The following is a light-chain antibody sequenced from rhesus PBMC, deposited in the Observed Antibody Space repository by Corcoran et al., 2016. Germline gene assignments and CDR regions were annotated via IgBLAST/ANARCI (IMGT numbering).Light chain of an antibody. CDR3: LQYSSSPYS. CDR2: KAS. J-gene: IGKJ2*01. Sequence: DIQMTQSPSSLSASVGDTVTITCRASQSISSWVDWYQQKPGKAPKLLIYKASSLQSGVPSRFSGSGAGTDFTLTISSLQPEDFATYSCLQYSSSPYSFGQGTKVEIK. CDR1: QSISSW. V-gene: IGKV1-22*01.